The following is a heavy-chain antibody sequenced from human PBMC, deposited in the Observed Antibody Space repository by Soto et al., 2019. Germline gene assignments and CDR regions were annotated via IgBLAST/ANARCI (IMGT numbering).Heavy chain of an antibody. D-gene: IGHD2-21*02. CDR3: ARDRPIVVVTAISPTGYGMDV. Sequence: GGSLRLSCAASGFTFSSYSMNWVRQAPGKGLEWVSSISSSSSYIYYADSVKGRFTISRDNAKNSLYLQMNSLRAEDTAVYYCARDRPIVVVTAISPTGYGMDVWGQGTTVTVSS. V-gene: IGHV3-21*01. CDR1: GFTFSSYS. J-gene: IGHJ6*02. CDR2: ISSSSSYI.